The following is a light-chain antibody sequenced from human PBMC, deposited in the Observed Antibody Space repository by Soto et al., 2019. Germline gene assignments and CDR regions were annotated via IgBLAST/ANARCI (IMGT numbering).Light chain of an antibody. CDR2: DAS. CDR3: HQRSNWPWT. J-gene: IGKJ1*01. V-gene: IGKV3-11*01. Sequence: EIVLTQSAAAVSLSPGERATLYCRASQSVGSFLAWYHQKPGQSPSLLSYDASNRATGIPARFSGSGSGTDFTLTISSLEPEDFAVYYCHQRSNWPWTFGQGTKVDIK. CDR1: QSVGSF.